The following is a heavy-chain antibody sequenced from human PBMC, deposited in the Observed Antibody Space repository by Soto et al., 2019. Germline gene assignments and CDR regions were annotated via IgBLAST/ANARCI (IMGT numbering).Heavy chain of an antibody. J-gene: IGHJ4*02. Sequence: PGGSLRLSCAVSGVTFANHGMHWVRQAPGKGLEWVSRMNSDGSTTDYADSVKGRFTVSRGNAKNTLYLQMNSLRAEDTAVYSCPTAEVHYPGPGPLRTVSS. CDR3: PTAEVHY. CDR2: MNSDGSTT. V-gene: IGHV3-74*01. CDR1: GVTFANHG.